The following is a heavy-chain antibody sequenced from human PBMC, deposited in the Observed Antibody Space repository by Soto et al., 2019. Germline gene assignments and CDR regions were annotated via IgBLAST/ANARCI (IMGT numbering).Heavy chain of an antibody. Sequence: QITLKESGPTLMKPTQTLTLTCTFSGFSLSTSGVGVGWIRQPPGKALEWLALIYWDDDKRYSPSLKSRLTITKDTSINQVVLTMTNMDPVDTATYYCAHRQFTFGGDISADYWGQGTLVTVSS. CDR1: GFSLSTSGVG. CDR2: IYWDDDK. J-gene: IGHJ4*02. CDR3: AHRQFTFGGDISADY. V-gene: IGHV2-5*02. D-gene: IGHD3-16*02.